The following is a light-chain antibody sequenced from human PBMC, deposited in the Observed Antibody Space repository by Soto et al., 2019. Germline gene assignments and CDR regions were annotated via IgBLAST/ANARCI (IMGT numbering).Light chain of an antibody. V-gene: IGKV3-11*01. Sequence: EVVLTQSQDTVSLSQGQTTNISFRASETIRTLLAWYQQRPGQAPRLLIYDAFSRAPGIPARFSGGGSGTDFTLTISSLEPEDFAVYYCQQRSNWPTFGQGTRLEIK. CDR3: QQRSNWPT. CDR1: ETIRTL. J-gene: IGKJ5*01. CDR2: DAF.